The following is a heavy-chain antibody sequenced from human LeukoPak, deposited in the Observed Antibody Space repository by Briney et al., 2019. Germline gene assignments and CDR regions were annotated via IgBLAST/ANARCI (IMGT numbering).Heavy chain of an antibody. CDR2: ISGSGGTI. V-gene: IGHV3-48*02. J-gene: IGHJ4*02. Sequence: GGSLRSSGAASGLTFRTSGMTWVGQAPGKGLEWVSYISGSGGTIYYADSFKGRFTISRDNAKNSLYLQMNSLRDEDTAVYYCARAFAYWGQGTLVTVSS. CDR1: GLTFRTSG. CDR3: ARAFAY.